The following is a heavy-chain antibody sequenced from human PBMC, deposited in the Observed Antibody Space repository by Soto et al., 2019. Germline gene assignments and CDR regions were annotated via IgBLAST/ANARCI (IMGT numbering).Heavy chain of an antibody. V-gene: IGHV4-59*12. J-gene: IGHJ5*02. CDR1: GGSISSYY. CDR3: ARDQYTAMNWFDP. Sequence: SETLSLTCTVSGGSISSYYWSWIRQPPGKGLEWIGYIYYSGSTNYNPSLKSRVTISVDTSKNQFSLKLSSVTAADTAVYYCARDQYTAMNWFDPWGQGTLVTVSS. CDR2: IYYSGST. D-gene: IGHD2-2*01.